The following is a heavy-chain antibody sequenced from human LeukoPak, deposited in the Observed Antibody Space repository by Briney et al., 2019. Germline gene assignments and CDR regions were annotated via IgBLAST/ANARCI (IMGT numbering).Heavy chain of an antibody. D-gene: IGHD3-22*01. Sequence: ASVKVSCKASGYTFTSYYMHWVRQAPGQGLEWMGIINPSGGSTSYAQKFQGRVTITADESTSTAYMELSSLRSEDTAVYYCARERIKYYYDSSGIFDYWGQGTLVTVSS. V-gene: IGHV1-46*01. CDR3: ARERIKYYYDSSGIFDY. CDR2: INPSGGST. J-gene: IGHJ4*02. CDR1: GYTFTSYY.